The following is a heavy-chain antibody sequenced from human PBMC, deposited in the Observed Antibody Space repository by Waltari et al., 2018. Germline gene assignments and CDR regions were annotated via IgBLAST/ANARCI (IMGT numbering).Heavy chain of an antibody. Sequence: QVQLVESGGGVVQPGRSLRLSCAASGFTFSSYGMHWVRQAPGKGLEWVAVIWYDGSNKYYADSVKGRFTISRDNSKNTLYLQMNSLRAEDTAMYYCAIGARDGYSYWYFDLWGRGTLVTVSS. CDR1: GFTFSSYG. V-gene: IGHV3-33*08. CDR2: IWYDGSNK. D-gene: IGHD4-4*01. J-gene: IGHJ2*01. CDR3: AIGARDGYSYWYFDL.